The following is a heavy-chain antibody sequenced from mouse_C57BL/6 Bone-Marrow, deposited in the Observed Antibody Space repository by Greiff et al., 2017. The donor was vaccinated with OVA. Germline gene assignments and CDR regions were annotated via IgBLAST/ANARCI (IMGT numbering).Heavy chain of an antibody. D-gene: IGHD2-1*01. Sequence: QVQLQQPGAELVRPGSSVKLSCKASGYTFTSYWMHWVKQRPLQGLEWIGNIDPSDSETHYNQKFKDKATLTVDKSSSTAYMQLSSLTSEDSEVYYCARGIYYGNYYAMDYWGQGTSVTVSA. CDR2: IDPSDSET. V-gene: IGHV1-52*01. J-gene: IGHJ4*01. CDR3: ARGIYYGNYYAMDY. CDR1: GYTFTSYW.